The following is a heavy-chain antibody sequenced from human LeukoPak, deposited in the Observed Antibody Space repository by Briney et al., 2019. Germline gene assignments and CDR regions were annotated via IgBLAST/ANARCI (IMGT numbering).Heavy chain of an antibody. V-gene: IGHV4-39*07. J-gene: IGHJ4*02. Sequence: SETLSLTCTVSGGSISSCGFYWGWIRQPPGTGLEWIGSIYYSGSTYYNPSLKSRVTISVDTSKNQFSLKLSSVTAADTAVYYCAQSDFWSGSFSYYYFDYWGQGTLVTVSS. CDR2: IYYSGST. CDR3: AQSDFWSGSFSYYYFDY. D-gene: IGHD3-3*01. CDR1: GGSISSCGFY.